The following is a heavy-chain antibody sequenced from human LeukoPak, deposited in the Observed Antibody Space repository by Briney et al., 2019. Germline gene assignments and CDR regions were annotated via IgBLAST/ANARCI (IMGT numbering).Heavy chain of an antibody. CDR2: MNPNSGNT. V-gene: IGHV1-8*01. Sequence: ASVKVSCKASGYTFTSYDINWVRQATGQGLEWMGWMNPNSGNTGYAQKFQGRVTMTRNTSISTAYMELSSLRSEDTAMYYCARATSSRDHTAGYWGQGTLVTVSS. CDR3: ARATSSRDHTAGY. D-gene: IGHD5-18*01. CDR1: GYTFTSYD. J-gene: IGHJ4*02.